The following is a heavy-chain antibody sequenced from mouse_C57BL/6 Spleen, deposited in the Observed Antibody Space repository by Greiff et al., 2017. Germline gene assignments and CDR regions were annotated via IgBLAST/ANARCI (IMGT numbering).Heavy chain of an antibody. J-gene: IGHJ4*01. CDR1: GFSLTSYG. CDR3: AKNLIYYGNYDYYAMDY. CDR2: IWRGGST. D-gene: IGHD2-1*01. V-gene: IGHV2-5*01. Sequence: QVQLKESGPGLVQPSQSLSITCTVSGFSLTSYGVHWVRQSPGKGLEWLGVIWRGGSTDYNAAFMSRLSITKDNSKSQVFFKMNSLQADDTAIYYCAKNLIYYGNYDYYAMDYWGQGTSVTVSS.